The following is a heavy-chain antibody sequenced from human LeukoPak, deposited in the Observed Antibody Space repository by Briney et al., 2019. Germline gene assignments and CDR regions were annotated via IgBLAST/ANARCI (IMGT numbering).Heavy chain of an antibody. CDR2: INHSGST. V-gene: IGHV4-34*01. Sequence: PSETLSLTCAVYGGSFSGYYWSWIRQPPGKGQEWIGEINHSGSTNYNPSLKSRVTISVDTSKNQFSLKLSSVTAADTAVYYCARGNYDFWSGYYTSGYYYYYMDVWGKGTTVTVSS. CDR3: ARGNYDFWSGYYTSGYYYYYMDV. D-gene: IGHD3-3*01. J-gene: IGHJ6*03. CDR1: GGSFSGYY.